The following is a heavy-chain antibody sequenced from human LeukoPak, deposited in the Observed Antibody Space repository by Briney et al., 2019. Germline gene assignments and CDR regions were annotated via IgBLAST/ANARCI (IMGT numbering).Heavy chain of an antibody. CDR2: INSDGSST. Sequence: GGSLRLSCAASGVTFSSYWMHWVRQAPGKGLVWVSRINSDGSSTSYADSVKGRFTISRDNAKNTLYLQMNSLRAEDTAVYYCAREGYCSGGSCYSDFDYWGQGILVTVSS. CDR1: GVTFSSYW. CDR3: AREGYCSGGSCYSDFDY. D-gene: IGHD2-15*01. J-gene: IGHJ4*02. V-gene: IGHV3-74*01.